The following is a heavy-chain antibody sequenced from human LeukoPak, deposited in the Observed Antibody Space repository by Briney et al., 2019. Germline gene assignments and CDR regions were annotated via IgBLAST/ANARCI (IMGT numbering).Heavy chain of an antibody. J-gene: IGHJ3*02. CDR2: INPSGGST. Sequence: ASVKVSCKASGYTFTSYYMHWVRQAPGQGLEWMGIINPSGGSTSYAQKFQGRVTMTRDTSTSTVYMELSSLRSEDTAVYHCARDPTCSGGSCYHAFDIWGQGTMVTVSS. CDR1: GYTFTSYY. V-gene: IGHV1-46*01. CDR3: ARDPTCSGGSCYHAFDI. D-gene: IGHD2-15*01.